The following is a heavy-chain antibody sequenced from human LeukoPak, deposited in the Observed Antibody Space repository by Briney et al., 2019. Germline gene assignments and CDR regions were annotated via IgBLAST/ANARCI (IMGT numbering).Heavy chain of an antibody. D-gene: IGHD2-2*01. J-gene: IGHJ4*02. CDR2: IIPILGIA. Sequence: ASVKPSYKASEGTFGSYAIRWVRQAPGHGLEWMGRIIPILGIANYAQKFQGRVTITADKSTYTAYMELSSLRSEDTAVYYCASTSDWSTSSCPNTVDYWGQRTLVTVSS. CDR3: ASTSDWSTSSCPNTVDY. V-gene: IGHV1-69*04. CDR1: EGTFGSYA.